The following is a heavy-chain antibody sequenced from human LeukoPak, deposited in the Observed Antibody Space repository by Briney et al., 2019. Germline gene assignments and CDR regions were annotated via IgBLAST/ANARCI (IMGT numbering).Heavy chain of an antibody. V-gene: IGHV5-51*01. D-gene: IGHD2/OR15-2a*01. CDR1: GDDFTNYW. Sequence: GESLKISCKGSGDDFTNYWIGWVRQMPGKGLEFMGIIYPGDSDTRYSPSFQGQVTISVDKSINTAYLQWSSLKASDSAMYYCARAGYSNRWDGVDYWGQGTLVTVSS. CDR2: IYPGDSDT. CDR3: ARAGYSNRWDGVDY. J-gene: IGHJ4*02.